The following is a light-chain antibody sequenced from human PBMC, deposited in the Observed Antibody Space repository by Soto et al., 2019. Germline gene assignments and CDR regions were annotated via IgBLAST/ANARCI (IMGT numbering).Light chain of an antibody. CDR3: QQYGSSPRT. J-gene: IGKJ1*01. CDR2: GAS. V-gene: IGKV3-20*01. CDR1: QSVTSDY. Sequence: EIVLMQSPGTLSLSPGERATLSCRASQSVTSDYLAWYQQKPGQAPRLLIYGASSRATGNPDRFSGSGSGTDFILTISRLEPEDFAVYYCQQYGSSPRTFGQGTKVEIK.